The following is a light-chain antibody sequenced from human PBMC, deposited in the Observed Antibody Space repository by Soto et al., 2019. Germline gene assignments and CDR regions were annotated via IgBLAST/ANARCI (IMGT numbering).Light chain of an antibody. CDR3: QQYNNWPPDRT. V-gene: IGKV3-15*01. CDR2: GAS. Sequence: EIVMTQSPATLSVSPGERATLSCRASQSVGSNLAWYQQKPGQAPRLLIYGASTRATGIPARFSGSGSGTEFTLTISSLQSEGFAIYLCQQYNNWPPDRTFGQGTKVEIK. J-gene: IGKJ1*01. CDR1: QSVGSN.